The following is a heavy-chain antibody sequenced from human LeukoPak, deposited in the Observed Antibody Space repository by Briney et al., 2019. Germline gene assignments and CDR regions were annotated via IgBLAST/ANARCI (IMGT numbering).Heavy chain of an antibody. J-gene: IGHJ4*02. Sequence: ASVKVSCKVSGYTFTDYYMHWVQQAPGKGLEWMGLVDPEDGETIYAEKFQGRVTITADTSTDTAYMELSSLRSEDTAVHYCATVGRWGSRVDYWGQGTLVTVSS. CDR2: VDPEDGET. D-gene: IGHD7-27*01. CDR3: ATVGRWGSRVDY. V-gene: IGHV1-69-2*01. CDR1: GYTFTDYY.